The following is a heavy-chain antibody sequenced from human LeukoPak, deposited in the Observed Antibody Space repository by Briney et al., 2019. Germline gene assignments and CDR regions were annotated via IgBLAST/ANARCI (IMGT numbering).Heavy chain of an antibody. Sequence: PGGSLRLSCAASGLTFSSYAMSWVRQAPGKGLERVSAISGSGGSTYYADSVKGRFTISRDNSKNTLYLQMNSLRAEDTAVYYCAKSIEITMIVVVITDYWGQGTLVTVSS. CDR2: ISGSGGST. D-gene: IGHD3-22*01. J-gene: IGHJ4*02. V-gene: IGHV3-23*01. CDR1: GLTFSSYA. CDR3: AKSIEITMIVVVITDY.